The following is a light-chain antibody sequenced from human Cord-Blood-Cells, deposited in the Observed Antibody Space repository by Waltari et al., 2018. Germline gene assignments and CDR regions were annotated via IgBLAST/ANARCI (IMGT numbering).Light chain of an antibody. V-gene: IGLV2-23*01. CDR1: SSDVGSYNL. CDR3: CSYAGSRV. CDR2: EGS. Sequence: QSVLTQPASVSVSPGQSITICCTGTSSDVGSYNLVSGYQQHPGKAPKLMIYEGSKRPSVVSNRFSGSKSGNTASLTIAGLQSEDEADYYCCSYAGSRVFGTGTKVTVL. J-gene: IGLJ1*01.